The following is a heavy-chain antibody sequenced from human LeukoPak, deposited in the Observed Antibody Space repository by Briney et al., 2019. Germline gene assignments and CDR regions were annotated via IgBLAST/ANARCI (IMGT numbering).Heavy chain of an antibody. CDR3: ARQDAFRGVIAIDY. D-gene: IGHD3-16*02. V-gene: IGHV4-39*01. J-gene: IGHJ4*02. Sequence: PSETLSLTCTVSGGSISSSSYYWGWIRQPPGKGLEWIGSIYYSGSTYYNPSLKSRVTISVDTSKNQFSLKLSSVTAADTAVYYCARQDAFRGVIAIDYWGQGTLVTVSS. CDR1: GGSISSSSYY. CDR2: IYYSGST.